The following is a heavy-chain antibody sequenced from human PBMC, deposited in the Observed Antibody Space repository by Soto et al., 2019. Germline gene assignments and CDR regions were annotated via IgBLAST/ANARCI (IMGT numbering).Heavy chain of an antibody. V-gene: IGHV4-34*01. CDR3: ARGLSSASPYSGSWYYFDS. CDR2: INHSGSA. D-gene: IGHD3-10*01. J-gene: IGHJ4*02. CDR1: GGSFSGYI. Sequence: QVQIQQWGAGVLKPSETLSLTCAVNGGSFSGYIWTWIRQTPGKGLQWIGQINHSGSAVYNPSLTTRATLSVLPNNRFPLQLSSVTAAATAVYFCARGLSSASPYSGSWYYFDSWGQGATVTVSS.